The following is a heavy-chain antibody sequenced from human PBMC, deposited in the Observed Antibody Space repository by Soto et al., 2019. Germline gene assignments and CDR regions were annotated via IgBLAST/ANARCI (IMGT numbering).Heavy chain of an antibody. D-gene: IGHD4-4*01. CDR2: ISWNSGSI. V-gene: IGHV3-9*01. J-gene: IGHJ4*02. CDR1: GFTFDDYA. CDR3: AKDEVTKLAD. Sequence: SLRLSCAASGFTFDDYAMHWVRQAPGKGLEWVSGISWNSGSIGYADSVKGRFTISRDNAKNSLYLQMNSLRAEDTALYYCAKDEVTKLADWGQGTLVTVSS.